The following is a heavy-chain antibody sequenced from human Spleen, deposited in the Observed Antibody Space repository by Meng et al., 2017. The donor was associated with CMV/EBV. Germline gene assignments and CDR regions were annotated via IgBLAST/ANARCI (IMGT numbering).Heavy chain of an antibody. D-gene: IGHD5-12*01. CDR2: IYSGGSST. CDR3: ARDRRSGAYDLSYYYGLDV. V-gene: IGHV3-23*03. CDR1: GFTFSTYA. Sequence: GGSLRLSCAASGFTFSTYAMSWVRQAPGKGLEWVSVIYSGGSSTYYADSVKGRFTISRDNSKNTLYLQLNSLRDDDTAVYYCARDRRSGAYDLSYYYGLDVWGQGTTVTVSS. J-gene: IGHJ6*02.